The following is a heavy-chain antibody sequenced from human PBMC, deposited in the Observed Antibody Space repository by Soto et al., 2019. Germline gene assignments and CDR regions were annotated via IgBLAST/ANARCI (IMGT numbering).Heavy chain of an antibody. J-gene: IGHJ4*02. Sequence: GGSLRRSCVASGVTFIYDAMGWVRQAPGKGLEWVSVIDNSGGTTYYTDSVKGRFTISRDNSKNTLYLQTSSLRAEDTAIYYCAKDATRSDGWYYFDYWGQGALVTVAS. V-gene: IGHV3-23*01. CDR2: IDNSGGTT. CDR1: GVTFIYDA. CDR3: AKDATRSDGWYYFDY. D-gene: IGHD6-19*01.